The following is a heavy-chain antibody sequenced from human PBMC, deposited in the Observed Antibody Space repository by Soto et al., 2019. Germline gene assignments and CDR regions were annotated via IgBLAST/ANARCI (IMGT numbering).Heavy chain of an antibody. CDR3: AKSQERGGNDFKVDH. CDR1: GFTFISYG. J-gene: IGHJ4*02. CDR2: ISVDGSTT. D-gene: IGHD5-12*01. V-gene: IGHV3-30*18. Sequence: QVQLVESGGGMVQPGRSLRLSCADYGFTFISYGMHWVRQAPGKGLEWVAIISVDGSTTQYVDSVKGRFTVSRDNSKNTLYVELNSLRPEDTVVYYCAKSQERGGNDFKVDHWGRGTLVTVSS.